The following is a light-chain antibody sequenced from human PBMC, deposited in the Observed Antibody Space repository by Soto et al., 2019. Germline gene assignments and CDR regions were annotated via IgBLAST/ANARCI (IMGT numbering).Light chain of an antibody. CDR2: GAS. CDR1: QDISDD. Sequence: AIQMTQSPSSLSASVGDRVTITCRASQDISDDVGWYQQTPGKAPKLLISGASRLQSGVPSRFSGSGSGAAFTLTITSLRSEDSATYYCLQNHNYPRTFGHGTKVDIK. V-gene: IGKV1-6*01. CDR3: LQNHNYPRT. J-gene: IGKJ1*01.